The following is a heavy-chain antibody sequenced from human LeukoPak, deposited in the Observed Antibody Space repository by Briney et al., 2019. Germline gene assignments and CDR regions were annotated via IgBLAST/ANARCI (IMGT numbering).Heavy chain of an antibody. CDR1: GFTFSSYG. D-gene: IGHD2-2*01. CDR3: AKDPPPRYCSSTSCPPGY. CDR2: ISYDGSNK. J-gene: IGHJ4*02. Sequence: GGSLRLSCAASGFTFSSYGMHWVRQAPGKGLEWVAVISYDGSNKYYADSVKGRFTISRDNSKNTLYLQMNSLRAEDTAVYYCAKDPPPRYCSSTSCPPGYWGQGTLVTVSS. V-gene: IGHV3-30*18.